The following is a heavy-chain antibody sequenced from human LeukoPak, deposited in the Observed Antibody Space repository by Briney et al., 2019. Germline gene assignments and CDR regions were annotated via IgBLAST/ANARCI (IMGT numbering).Heavy chain of an antibody. Sequence: SETLSLPFTVSGDFITSYYWSWIRPPPGKGLEWIGYVYYSGSTEYNPSLRSRVTISLEMSKRQFSLNLTSVTAADTAVYYCASNTGTVFDYWGQGTLVTVSS. CDR1: GDFITSYY. CDR2: VYYSGST. CDR3: ASNTGTVFDY. D-gene: IGHD7-27*01. J-gene: IGHJ4*02. V-gene: IGHV4-59*01.